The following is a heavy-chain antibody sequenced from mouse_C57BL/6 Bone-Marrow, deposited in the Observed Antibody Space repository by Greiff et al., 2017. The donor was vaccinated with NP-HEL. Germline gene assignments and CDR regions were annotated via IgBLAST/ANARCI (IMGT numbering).Heavy chain of an antibody. CDR2: IHPNSGST. CDR1: GYTFTSYW. V-gene: IGHV1-64*01. CDR3: ARWYGHYVFFAY. D-gene: IGHD2-10*02. Sequence: VQLQQPGAELVKPGASVKLSCKASGYTFTSYWMNWVKQRPGQGLEWIGMIHPNSGSTNYNEKFKSKATLTVDKSSSTAYMQLSSLTSEDSAFYYCARWYGHYVFFAYWGQGTLVTVSA. J-gene: IGHJ3*01.